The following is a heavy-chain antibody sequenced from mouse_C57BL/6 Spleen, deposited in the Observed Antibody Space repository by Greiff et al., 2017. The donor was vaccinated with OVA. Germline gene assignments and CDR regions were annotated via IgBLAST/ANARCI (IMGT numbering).Heavy chain of an antibody. J-gene: IGHJ2*01. CDR1: GYTFTSYW. Sequence: QVQLQQPGAELVKPGASVKLSCKASGYTFTSYWMHWVKQRPGQGLEWIGMIHPNSGSTNYNEKFQSKATLTVDKSSSTAYMQLSSLTSEASAVYYCGRGASDPFFDYWGQGTTLTVSS. CDR3: GRGASDPFFDY. CDR2: IHPNSGST. D-gene: IGHD3-1*01. V-gene: IGHV1-64*01.